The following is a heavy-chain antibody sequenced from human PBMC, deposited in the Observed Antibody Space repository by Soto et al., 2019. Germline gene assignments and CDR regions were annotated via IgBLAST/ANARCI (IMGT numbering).Heavy chain of an antibody. Sequence: PGGSLRLSCAASGFPFSGYWMHWVRQAPGKGLVWVSRINGDGSRINYADSVKGRFTISRDNAENTLYLQMNSLRDEHTSVYYCARDVENDGNYYIDARGKGTTVTVSS. V-gene: IGHV3-74*01. CDR2: INGDGSRI. J-gene: IGHJ6*03. CDR3: ARDVENDGNYYIDA. D-gene: IGHD1-1*01. CDR1: GFPFSGYW.